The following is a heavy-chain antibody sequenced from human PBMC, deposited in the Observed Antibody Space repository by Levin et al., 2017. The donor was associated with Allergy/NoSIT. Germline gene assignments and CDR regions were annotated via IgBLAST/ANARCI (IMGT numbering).Heavy chain of an antibody. CDR3: TRGSGYCSSSGCQARSDY. D-gene: IGHD2-2*01. V-gene: IGHV3-11*06. CDR1: GFAFSDYY. J-gene: IGHJ4*02. Sequence: LGESLKISCAASGFAFSDYYMSWIRQAPGKGLEWVSYISSTTFYTSYADSVKGRFTISTDNAKKSLYLQMNSLRAEDTAVYYCTRGSGYCSSSGCQARSDYWGQGTLVAVSS. CDR2: ISSTTFYT.